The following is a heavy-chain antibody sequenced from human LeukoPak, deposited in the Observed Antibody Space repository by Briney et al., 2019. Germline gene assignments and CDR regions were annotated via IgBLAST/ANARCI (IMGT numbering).Heavy chain of an antibody. CDR1: RFFVIDNY. CDR2: IYSGGST. Sequence: GGSLRLSCAASRFFVIDNYMNWVRQAPGKGLEWVSVIYSGGSTYYADSVKGRFTISRDNSKNTLYLQMSSLRAEDTAVYYCARGGFGKWLFDYWGQGTLVTVSS. J-gene: IGHJ4*02. D-gene: IGHD5-12*01. V-gene: IGHV3-66*01. CDR3: ARGGFGKWLFDY.